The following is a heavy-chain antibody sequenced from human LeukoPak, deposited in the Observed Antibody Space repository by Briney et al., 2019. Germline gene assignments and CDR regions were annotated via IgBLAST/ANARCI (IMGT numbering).Heavy chain of an antibody. J-gene: IGHJ6*03. Sequence: SETLSLTCTVSGGSISSGSYYWSWIRQPAGKGLEWIGRIYTSGSTNYNPSLKSRVTISVDTSKNQFSLKLSSVTAADTAVYYCARVTIAAAGYYYMGVWGKGTTVTVSS. V-gene: IGHV4-61*02. CDR1: GGSISSGSYY. CDR2: IYTSGST. CDR3: ARVTIAAAGYYYMGV. D-gene: IGHD6-13*01.